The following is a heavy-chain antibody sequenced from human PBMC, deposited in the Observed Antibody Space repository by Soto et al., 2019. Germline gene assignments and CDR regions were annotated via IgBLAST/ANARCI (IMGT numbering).Heavy chain of an antibody. V-gene: IGHV4-39*01. D-gene: IGHD2-21*02. CDR1: GGSISTSGVY. J-gene: IGHJ5*02. CDR2: LYYSGNT. CDR3: ARLPCGGDCYFAPSHNWIDP. Sequence: KASETLSLTCTVSGGSISTSGVYWDWIRQHPGKGLEWLGSLYYSGNTYYTPSLKSRLTMSVDTSRNLFSLTLRSVTAADTAVYHCARLPCGGDCYFAPSHNWIDPWGQGMLVTVSS.